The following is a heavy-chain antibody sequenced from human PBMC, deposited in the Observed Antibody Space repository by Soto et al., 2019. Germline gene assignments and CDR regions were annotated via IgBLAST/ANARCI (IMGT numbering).Heavy chain of an antibody. Sequence: GGSLRLSCAASGFTFSTYWMHWVRQVPGKGLVWVSRIKGDGSSISYADSVKGRFTISRDNAENTLYLQMGSLRADDTAVYYCARGLKNYYGVDVWGQGTTVTVSS. CDR1: GFTFSTYW. V-gene: IGHV3-74*01. CDR2: IKGDGSSI. J-gene: IGHJ6*02. CDR3: ARGLKNYYGVDV.